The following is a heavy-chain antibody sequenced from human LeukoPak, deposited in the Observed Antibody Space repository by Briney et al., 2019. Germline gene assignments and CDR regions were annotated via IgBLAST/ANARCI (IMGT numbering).Heavy chain of an antibody. CDR3: ARVALDIVVVPAAQKYNTAMGH. V-gene: IGHV1-18*01. CDR2: ISAYNGNT. D-gene: IGHD2-2*03. J-gene: IGHJ4*02. Sequence: GASVKVSCKASGYTFTSYTMNWVRQAPGQGLEWMGWISAYNGNTNYAQKLQGRVTMTTDTSTSTAYMELRSLRSDDTAVYYCARVALDIVVVPAAQKYNTAMGHWGQGTLVTVSS. CDR1: GYTFTSYT.